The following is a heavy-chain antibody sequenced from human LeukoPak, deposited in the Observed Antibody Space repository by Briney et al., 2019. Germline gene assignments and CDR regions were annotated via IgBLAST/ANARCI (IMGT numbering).Heavy chain of an antibody. CDR3: ARHNTASYDMDV. D-gene: IGHD4-17*01. J-gene: IGHJ6*02. Sequence: GGSLRLSCVASGFTFSSYSMNWVRQAPGKGLEWVSSISGSSIHIYYADSVKGRLTISRDNAKNSLYLQMNSLRAEDTAVYYCARHNTASYDMDVWGQGTTVTVSS. CDR1: GFTFSSYS. V-gene: IGHV3-21*01. CDR2: ISGSSIHI.